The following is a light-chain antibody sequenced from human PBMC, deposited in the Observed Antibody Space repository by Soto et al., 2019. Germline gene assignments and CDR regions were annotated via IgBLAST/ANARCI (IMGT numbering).Light chain of an antibody. Sequence: DIQMTQAPSSLSASVGDRVTITCRARQDIGTDLAWYQQKPGKVPKLLISAAYTLQSGVPPRFSGSGSGTDFTLTISSLQPEDVATYYFQKYDNAPLTFGGGTKVEI. CDR3: QKYDNAPLT. CDR1: QDIGTD. J-gene: IGKJ4*01. V-gene: IGKV1-27*01. CDR2: AAY.